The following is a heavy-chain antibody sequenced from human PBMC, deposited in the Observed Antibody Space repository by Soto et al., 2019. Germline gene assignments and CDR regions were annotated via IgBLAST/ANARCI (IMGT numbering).Heavy chain of an antibody. Sequence: SETLYLTCTVSGGSISSSSYYWGWIRQPPGKGLEWIGSIYYSGSTYYNPSLKSRVTISVDTSKNQFPLKLSSVTAADTAVYYCARRGMVADYWGQGALVTVSS. V-gene: IGHV4-39*01. CDR3: ARRGMVADY. CDR2: IYYSGST. CDR1: GGSISSSSYY. J-gene: IGHJ4*02. D-gene: IGHD3-10*01.